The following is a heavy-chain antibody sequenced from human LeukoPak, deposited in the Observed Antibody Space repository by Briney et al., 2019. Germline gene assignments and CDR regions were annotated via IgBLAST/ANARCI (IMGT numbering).Heavy chain of an antibody. Sequence: GASVKVSCKTSGFPFNIYSITWVRQAPGQGLEWMGWISGYNGNTNYAHKLQGRVTITRNTSISTAYMELSSLRSEDTAVYYCARVSGLTAMVIAFDYWGQGTLVTVSS. CDR3: ARVSGLTAMVIAFDY. CDR1: GFPFNIYS. V-gene: IGHV1-18*01. D-gene: IGHD5-18*01. J-gene: IGHJ4*02. CDR2: ISGYNGNT.